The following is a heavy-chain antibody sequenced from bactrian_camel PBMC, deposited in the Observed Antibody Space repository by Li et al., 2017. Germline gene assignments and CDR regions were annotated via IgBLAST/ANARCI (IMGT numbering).Heavy chain of an antibody. D-gene: IGHD6*01. V-gene: IGHV3S54*01. CDR1: GNIGSTYC. CDR2: LDHGGVGT. J-gene: IGHJ4*01. Sequence: HVQLVESGGGSVQAGGSLRLSCAHSGNIGSTYCMGWFRQAPGKEREGVATLDHGGVGTYYADSVKGRFTISRDNANNVVYLQMNSLKSEDTALYYCATGDEYSDSWPGFGHWGQGTQVTVS. CDR3: ATGDEYSDSWPGFGH.